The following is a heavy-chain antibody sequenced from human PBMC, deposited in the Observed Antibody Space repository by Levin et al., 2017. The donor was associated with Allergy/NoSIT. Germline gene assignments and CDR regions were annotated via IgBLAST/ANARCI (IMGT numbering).Heavy chain of an antibody. CDR3: AKGLNWGSPNTFDY. CDR1: GFTFGDYA. CDR2: INWNRDKI. J-gene: IGHJ4*02. D-gene: IGHD7-27*01. V-gene: IGHV3-9*01. Sequence: LSVTCAASGFTFGDYAMHWVRQAPGKGLEWVSGINWNRDKIGYADSVRARFTISRDNAKNSLYLQMNSLGPEDTALYYCAKGLNWGSPNTFDYWGQGTLVTVSS.